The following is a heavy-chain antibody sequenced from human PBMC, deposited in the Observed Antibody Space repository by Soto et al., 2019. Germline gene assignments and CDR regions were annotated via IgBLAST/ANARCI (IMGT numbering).Heavy chain of an antibody. CDR3: TTEWLLDAFDI. Sequence: VGSLRLSCAASGFTFSNAWMSWVRQAPGKGLEWVGRIKSKTDGGTTDYAAPVKGRFTISRDDSKNTLYLQMNSLKTEGTAVYYCTTEWLLDAFDIWGQGTMVTVSS. CDR2: IKSKTDGGTT. J-gene: IGHJ3*02. CDR1: GFTFSNAW. V-gene: IGHV3-15*01. D-gene: IGHD5-12*01.